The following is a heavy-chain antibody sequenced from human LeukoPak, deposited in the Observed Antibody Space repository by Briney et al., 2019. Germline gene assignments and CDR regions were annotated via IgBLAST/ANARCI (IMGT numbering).Heavy chain of an antibody. CDR2: IKSKXDGGTT. J-gene: IGHJ4*01. D-gene: IGHD6-13*01. CDR3: TTVGGYSSSWYEYYFDY. V-gene: IGHV3-15*01. Sequence: RXAPXXXLEWVXRIKSKXDGGTTGYAAPVKGRFTISRDDSKNTLYLQMNSLKTEDTAVYYCTTVGGYSSSWYEYYFDYWGQEPWSPSPQ.